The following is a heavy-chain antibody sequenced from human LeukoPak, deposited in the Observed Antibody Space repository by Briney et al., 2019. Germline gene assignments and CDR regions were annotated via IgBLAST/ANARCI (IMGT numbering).Heavy chain of an antibody. D-gene: IGHD3-22*01. CDR1: GFTFSSYS. Sequence: PGGSLRLSCAASGFTFSSYSMNWVPQAPGRGLEWVSSISSSSNYIYYADSLKGRFTISRDNAKNTLNLQMNSLRAEDTAVYYCARGDETNYCDSGGYYHYFDYWGQGTLVTVSS. J-gene: IGHJ4*02. CDR2: ISSSSNYI. CDR3: ARGDETNYCDSGGYYHYFDY. V-gene: IGHV3-21*01.